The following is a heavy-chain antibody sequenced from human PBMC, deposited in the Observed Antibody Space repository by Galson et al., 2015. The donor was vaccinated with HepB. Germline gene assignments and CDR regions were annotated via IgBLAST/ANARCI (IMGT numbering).Heavy chain of an antibody. CDR2: INAGNGNT. J-gene: IGHJ5*02. CDR3: ARDPADYGDYENWFDP. CDR1: GYTFTSYA. D-gene: IGHD4-17*01. Sequence: SVKVSCKASGYTFTSYAMHWVRQAPGQRLEWMGWINAGNGNTKYSQKFQGRVTITRDTSASTAYMELSSLRSEDTAVYYCARDPADYGDYENWFDPWGQGTLVTVSS. V-gene: IGHV1-3*01.